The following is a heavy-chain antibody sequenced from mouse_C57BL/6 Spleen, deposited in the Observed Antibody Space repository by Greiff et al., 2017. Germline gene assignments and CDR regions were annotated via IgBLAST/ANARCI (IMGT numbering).Heavy chain of an antibody. CDR3: ARERGYYSNSFDY. D-gene: IGHD2-5*01. V-gene: IGHV5-4*01. CDR1: GFTFSSYA. J-gene: IGHJ2*01. CDR2: ISDGGSYT. Sequence: EVQLVESGGGLVKPGGSLKLSCAASGFTFSSYAMSWVRQTPEKRLEWVATISDGGSYTYYPDNVKGRFTISRDNAKNNLYLQMSHLKSEDTAMYYCARERGYYSNSFDYWGQGTTLTVSS.